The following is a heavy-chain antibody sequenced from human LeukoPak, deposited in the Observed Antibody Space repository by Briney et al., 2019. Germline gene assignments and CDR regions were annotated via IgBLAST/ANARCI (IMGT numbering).Heavy chain of an antibody. V-gene: IGHV4-4*09. CDR3: ARHREEYQLLIGWFDP. CDR1: GGSISSYY. D-gene: IGHD2-2*01. Sequence: PSETLSLTCTVSGGSISSYYWSWIRQPPGKGLEWIGYIYATGSTNYNPSLKSRVTISVDTSKNQFSLNLRSVTAADTAVYYCARHREEYQLLIGWFDPWGQGTLVTVSS. CDR2: IYATGST. J-gene: IGHJ5*02.